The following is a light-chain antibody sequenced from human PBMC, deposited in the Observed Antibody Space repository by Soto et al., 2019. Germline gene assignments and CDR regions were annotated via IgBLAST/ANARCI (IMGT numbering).Light chain of an antibody. CDR3: QINVGAPRT. J-gene: IGKJ1*01. CDR2: TTS. Sequence: DIHMTQSPSSLSASVGDRVTITCRASQDIGIYLAWYQQKSGIVPKLLIYTTSTLQAVVPSRFSGSGSGTEFTLTISSLQPEDVATYFCQINVGAPRTFGQGTKVEIK. CDR1: QDIGIY. V-gene: IGKV1-27*01.